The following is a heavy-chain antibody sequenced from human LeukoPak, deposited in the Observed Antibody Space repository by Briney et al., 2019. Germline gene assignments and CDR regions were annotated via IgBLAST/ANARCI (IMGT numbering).Heavy chain of an antibody. CDR3: ARGADILTGYAIPDGYYFDY. D-gene: IGHD3-9*01. CDR1: GGSISSYY. CDR2: IYYSGST. V-gene: IGHV4-59*01. J-gene: IGHJ4*02. Sequence: SETLSLTCTVSGGSISSYYWSWIRQPPGKGLEWIGYIYYSGSTNYNPSLKSRVTISVDTSKNQFSLKLSSVTAADTAVYYCARGADILTGYAIPDGYYFDYWGQGTLVTVSS.